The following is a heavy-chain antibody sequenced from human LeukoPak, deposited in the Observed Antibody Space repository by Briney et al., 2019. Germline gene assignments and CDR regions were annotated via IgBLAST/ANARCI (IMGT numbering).Heavy chain of an antibody. Sequence: GASVKVSCKASGYTFTGYYIHWVRQAPGQGLEWMGWINPNSGVTNYTQKFQGRFTMTRDTSISTAYMDLSRLRSDGTAVYYCARRSSGGASSPFDYWGQGTLVTASS. CDR1: GYTFTGYY. CDR2: INPNSGVT. CDR3: ARRSSGGASSPFDY. J-gene: IGHJ4*02. V-gene: IGHV1-2*02. D-gene: IGHD2-15*01.